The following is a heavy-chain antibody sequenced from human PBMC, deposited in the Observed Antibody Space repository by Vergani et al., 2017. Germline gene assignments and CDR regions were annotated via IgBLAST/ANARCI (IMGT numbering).Heavy chain of an antibody. CDR2: IYYSGST. V-gene: IGHV4-59*01. Sequence: QVQLQESGPGLVKPSETLSLTCTVSGGSISSYYWSWIRQPPGKGLEWIGYIYYSGSTNYNPSLKSRVTISVDTSKNQFSLKLSSVTAADTAVYYCARGGATTFGAFDYWGQGTLVTVSS. CDR1: GGSISSYY. J-gene: IGHJ4*02. CDR3: ARGGATTFGAFDY. D-gene: IGHD1-26*01.